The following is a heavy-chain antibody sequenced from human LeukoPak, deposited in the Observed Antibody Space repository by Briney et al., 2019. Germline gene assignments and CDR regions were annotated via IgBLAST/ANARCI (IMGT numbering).Heavy chain of an antibody. CDR1: GGSISSYY. CDR3: ARARDYFGY. V-gene: IGHV4-4*09. Sequence: SEILSLTCTVSGGSISSYYWSWIRPPPGKGLEWIGYIYTSGSTNYNPSLKSRVTISVDTSKNQFSLKLSSVTAADTAVYYCARARDYFGYWGQGALVTVSS. CDR2: IYTSGST. J-gene: IGHJ4*02.